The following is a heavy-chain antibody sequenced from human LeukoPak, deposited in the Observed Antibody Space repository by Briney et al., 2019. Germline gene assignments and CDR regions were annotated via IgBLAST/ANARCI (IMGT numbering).Heavy chain of an antibody. Sequence: PGGSLRLSCAAPGFTFSDYYMSWIRQAPGKGLEWVSYISSSGSTIYYADSEKGRFTISRDNAKNSLYLQMNSLRAEDTAVYYCARGRRIVVVPAAPRQYNWFDPWGQGTLVTVSS. CDR1: GFTFSDYY. CDR3: ARGRRIVVVPAAPRQYNWFDP. CDR2: ISSSGSTI. V-gene: IGHV3-11*01. D-gene: IGHD2-2*01. J-gene: IGHJ5*02.